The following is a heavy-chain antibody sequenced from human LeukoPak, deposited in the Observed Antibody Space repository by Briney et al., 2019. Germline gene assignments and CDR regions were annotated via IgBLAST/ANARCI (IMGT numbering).Heavy chain of an antibody. V-gene: IGHV4-4*07. D-gene: IGHD2-15*01. CDR1: GGSISSYY. CDR3: ARDVCSGGSCYYFDY. Sequence: KPSETLSLTCTVSGGSISSYYWSWIRQPAGKGLEWIGRIYTSGSTNYNPPLKSRVTMSVDTSKNQFSLKLNSVTAADTAVYYCARDVCSGGSCYYFDYWGQGTLVTVSS. CDR2: IYTSGST. J-gene: IGHJ4*02.